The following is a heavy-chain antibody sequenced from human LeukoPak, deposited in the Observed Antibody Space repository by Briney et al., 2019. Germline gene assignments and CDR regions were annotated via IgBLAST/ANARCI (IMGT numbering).Heavy chain of an antibody. CDR3: ARAQVLGE. Sequence: GGSLRLSCAASGFIFPHYTMHWVRQPPGKGLEWVALISWDATIAYYEDSLKGRFTVSRDNAKNTLYLQMNSLRAEDTAVYYCARAQVLGEWGQGTLVTVSS. V-gene: IGHV3-43*01. D-gene: IGHD3-16*01. J-gene: IGHJ4*02. CDR1: GFIFPHYT. CDR2: ISWDATIA.